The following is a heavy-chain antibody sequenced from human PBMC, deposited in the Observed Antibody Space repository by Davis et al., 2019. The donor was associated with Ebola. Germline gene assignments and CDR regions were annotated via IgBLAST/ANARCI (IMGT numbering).Heavy chain of an antibody. J-gene: IGHJ4*02. Sequence: PGGSLRLSCTASGFIFSNYAMSWVRQSPGKGLEWVSSISGSGGITYYPDSVRGRFTISRDNSKNTLYLQMNSLRAEDTATYYCARYCHYTDCSYFDCWGQGTMVAVSS. CDR3: ARYCHYTDCSYFDC. D-gene: IGHD2-15*01. CDR2: ISGSGGIT. V-gene: IGHV3-23*01. CDR1: GFIFSNYA.